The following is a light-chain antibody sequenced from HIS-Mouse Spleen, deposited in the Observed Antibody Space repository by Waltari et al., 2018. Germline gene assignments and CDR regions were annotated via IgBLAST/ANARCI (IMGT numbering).Light chain of an antibody. Sequence: DIQMTQSPSSLSASVGDRVTITCQASQDISNYLNCYQQKPGKAPKLLNYDASNLETGVPSRFSGSGSGTDFTFTISSLQPEDIATYYCQQYDNLPPVITFGQGTRLEIK. CDR3: QQYDNLPPVIT. V-gene: IGKV1-33*01. CDR1: QDISNY. CDR2: DAS. J-gene: IGKJ5*01.